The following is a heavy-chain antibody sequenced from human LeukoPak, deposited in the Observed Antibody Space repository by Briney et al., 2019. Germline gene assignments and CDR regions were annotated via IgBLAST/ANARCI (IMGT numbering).Heavy chain of an antibody. J-gene: IGHJ4*02. Sequence: ASVKVSCKASAYTLTSYGISWARQAPGQGLEWMGWISAYNGNTNYAQKFQGRVTMTTDTSTSTAYMELRSLRSDDTAVYYCARASVSGWREFDYWGQGTLVTVSS. CDR2: ISAYNGNT. CDR3: ARASVSGWREFDY. D-gene: IGHD6-19*01. CDR1: AYTLTSYG. V-gene: IGHV1-18*01.